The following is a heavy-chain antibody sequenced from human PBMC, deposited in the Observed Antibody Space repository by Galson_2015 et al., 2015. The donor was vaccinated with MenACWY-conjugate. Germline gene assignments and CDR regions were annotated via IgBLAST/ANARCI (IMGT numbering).Heavy chain of an antibody. D-gene: IGHD3-16*01. CDR3: ARGGGSMHV. CDR1: GDSVSGNTAA. Sequence: CAISGDSVSGNTAAWNWIRQSPSRGLEWLGRAYYRSKWYNDYAVSVKSRITINPDTSKNQFSLQLNSVTPEDTAVYYCARGGGSMHVWGQGTTVTGSS. J-gene: IGHJ6*02. CDR2: AYYRSKWYN. V-gene: IGHV6-1*01.